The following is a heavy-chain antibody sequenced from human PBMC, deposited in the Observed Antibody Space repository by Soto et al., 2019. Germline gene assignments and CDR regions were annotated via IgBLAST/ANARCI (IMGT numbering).Heavy chain of an antibody. J-gene: IGHJ4*02. D-gene: IGHD1-1*01. CDR3: ARVGTTMMYFDY. V-gene: IGHV4-4*02. CDR1: GGSIRSSNW. Sequence: SETLSLTCAVSGGSIRSSNWWSWVRQPPGKGLEWIGEIYQSGNANYNPSLKSRVTISVDKSKNQFSLKLSSVTAADTAVYYCARVGTTMMYFDYWGQGTLVTVSS. CDR2: IYQSGNA.